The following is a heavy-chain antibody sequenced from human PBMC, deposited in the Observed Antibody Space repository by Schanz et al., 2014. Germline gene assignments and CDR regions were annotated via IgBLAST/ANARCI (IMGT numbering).Heavy chain of an antibody. J-gene: IGHJ5*02. CDR3: ARGQRRTIGRPFGP. CDR2: IISILGIP. D-gene: IGHD6-25*01. CDR1: GGTFSSYT. Sequence: QVQLVQSGAEVKKPGSSVKVSCKASGGTFSSYTISWVRQAPGQGLEWMGRIISILGIPNYAQKFQGRVTFTADKSTSTAYMELSSMRSEDEAVYYCARGQRRTIGRPFGPWGQGTLVIVSS. V-gene: IGHV1-69*02.